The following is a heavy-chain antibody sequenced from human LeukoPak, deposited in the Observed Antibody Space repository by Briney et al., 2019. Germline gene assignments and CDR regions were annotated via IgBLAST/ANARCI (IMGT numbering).Heavy chain of an antibody. Sequence: ASVKVSCKASGYTFTSYYMHWVRQAPGQGLEWMGIINPSGGSTSYAQKFQGRVTMTRDTSTSTVYMELSSLRSEDTAVYYCARASDSSGYYAPQHYFDYWARGPWSPSPQ. CDR1: GYTFTSYY. CDR2: INPSGGST. D-gene: IGHD3-22*01. CDR3: ARASDSSGYYAPQHYFDY. V-gene: IGHV1-46*03. J-gene: IGHJ4*02.